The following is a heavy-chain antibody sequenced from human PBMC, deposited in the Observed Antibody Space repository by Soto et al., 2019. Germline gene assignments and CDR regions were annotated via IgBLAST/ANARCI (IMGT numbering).Heavy chain of an antibody. D-gene: IGHD3-10*01. V-gene: IGHV4-38-2*01. Sequence: KTSETLSLTCDVSGYAISSGFYWAWIRQPPGKRLEWIGNIYHTGTTYYNPSLKSRVTMSVDTSKNQFSLRLSSVTAADTAVFYCARVRTVGISGSPGDSWGQGTLVTVSS. J-gene: IGHJ4*02. CDR1: GYAISSGFY. CDR3: ARVRTVGISGSPGDS. CDR2: IYHTGTT.